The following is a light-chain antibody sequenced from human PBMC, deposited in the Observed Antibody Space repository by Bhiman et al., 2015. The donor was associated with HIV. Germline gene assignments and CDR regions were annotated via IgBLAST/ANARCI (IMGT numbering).Light chain of an antibody. Sequence: QLVLTQPPSVSGAPGQRVTISCTGSSSNIGAGYAVHWYQQLPGTAPKLLIYGNNNRPSGVPDRFSGSKSGTSASLAITGLQAEDEADYYCQSDDSSLRVFGTGTKVTVL. CDR1: SSNIGAGYA. CDR2: GNN. V-gene: IGLV1-40*01. CDR3: QSDDSSLRV. J-gene: IGLJ1*01.